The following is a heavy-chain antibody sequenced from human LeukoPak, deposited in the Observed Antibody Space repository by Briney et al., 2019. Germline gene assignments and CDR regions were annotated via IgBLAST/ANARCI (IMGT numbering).Heavy chain of an antibody. CDR2: IKTDGSVT. J-gene: IGHJ6*04. V-gene: IGHV3-74*01. CDR1: GFSFSDYW. CDR3: GRDNNYKVDV. Sequence: PGGSLTLSCAASGFSFSDYWMVWVRQAPGKGLVWVSNIKTDGSVTNYADSVKGRSTISRDNAKNTLYLQMNSLRAEDTAVYYCGRDNNYKVDVWGKGTRVTVSS. D-gene: IGHD4-11*01.